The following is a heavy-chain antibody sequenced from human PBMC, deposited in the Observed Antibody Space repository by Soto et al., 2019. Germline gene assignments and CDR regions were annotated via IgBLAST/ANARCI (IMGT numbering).Heavy chain of an antibody. CDR2: IKQDGSEK. CDR1: GFTFSSYW. V-gene: IGHV3-7*03. J-gene: IGHJ6*02. D-gene: IGHD6-13*01. Sequence: PGGSLRLSCAASGFTFSSYWMSWVRQAPGKGLEWVANIKQDGSEKYYVDSVKGRLTISRDNAKNSLYLQMNSLRAEDTAVYYCARVLGYSSSWYSGHYYYYGMDVWGQGTTVTVSS. CDR3: ARVLGYSSSWYSGHYYYYGMDV.